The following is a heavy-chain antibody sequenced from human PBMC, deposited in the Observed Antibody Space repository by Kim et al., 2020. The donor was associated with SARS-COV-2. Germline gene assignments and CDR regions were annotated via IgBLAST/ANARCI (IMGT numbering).Heavy chain of an antibody. CDR3: VFYDDLGGRRYHDT. V-gene: IGHV3-15*01. CDR1: GFTFTNAW. J-gene: IGHJ5*02. D-gene: IGHD3-16*01. Sequence: GGSLRLSCAASGFTFTNAWMSWVRQAPGKGLEWVGRIKSKTDGGTVGYGVPVTGRFIISRDDSENTVYLQMNRLRTEDTAVYFCVFYDDLGGRRYHDTWGQGTLVTVSS. CDR2: IKSKTDGGTV.